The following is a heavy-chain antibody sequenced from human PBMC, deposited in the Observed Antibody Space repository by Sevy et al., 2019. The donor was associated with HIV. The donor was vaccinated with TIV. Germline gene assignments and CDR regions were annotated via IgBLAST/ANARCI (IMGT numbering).Heavy chain of an antibody. V-gene: IGHV3-23*01. Sequence: GGSLRLSCAASGFTFSSYAMSWVRQAPGKGLEWVSAISGSGGSTYYADSVKGRFTISRDNTKNTLYLQMNSLRAEDTAVYYCAKAPEGIAVAGRYFDYWGQGTLVTVSS. D-gene: IGHD6-19*01. CDR2: ISGSGGST. J-gene: IGHJ4*02. CDR3: AKAPEGIAVAGRYFDY. CDR1: GFTFSSYA.